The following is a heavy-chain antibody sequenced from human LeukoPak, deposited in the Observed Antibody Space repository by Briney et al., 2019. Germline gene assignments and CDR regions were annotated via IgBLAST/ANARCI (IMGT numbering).Heavy chain of an antibody. D-gene: IGHD2-21*01. Sequence: PGESLRLSCAASGFTFTSYKMFWVRQAPGKGLEWLSSIGSRSSDIYYADSVKGRFTISRDNAQNSLYLQMNSLRAEDTAVYYCANHIGGWFDPWGQGALVTVSS. CDR2: IGSRSSDI. V-gene: IGHV3-21*01. CDR3: ANHIGGWFDP. J-gene: IGHJ5*02. CDR1: GFTFTSYK.